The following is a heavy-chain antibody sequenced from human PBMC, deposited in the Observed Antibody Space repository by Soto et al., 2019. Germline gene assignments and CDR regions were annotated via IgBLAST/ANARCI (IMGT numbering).Heavy chain of an antibody. D-gene: IGHD3-10*01. CDR1: GFTFSSYG. V-gene: IGHV3-33*01. CDR2: IWYDGSNK. J-gene: IGHJ3*02. Sequence: QVQLVESGGGVVQPGRSLRLSCAASGFTFSSYGMHWVRQAPGKGLEWVAVIWYDGSNKYYSDSVKGRFTISRDNSKNTLYLQMNSLREEETAVYYCARDFRITMVRGPKGAFDIWGQGTMVTVSS. CDR3: ARDFRITMVRGPKGAFDI.